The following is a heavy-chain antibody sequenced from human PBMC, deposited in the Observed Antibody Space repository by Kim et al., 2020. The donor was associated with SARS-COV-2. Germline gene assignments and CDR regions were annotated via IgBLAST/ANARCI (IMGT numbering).Heavy chain of an antibody. CDR2: ISYDGSNK. CDR3: AKDLTSLTWGGIYYYYYGMDV. Sequence: GGSLRLSCAASGFTFSSYGMHWVRQAPGKGLEWVAVISYDGSNKYYADSVKGRFTISRDNSKNTLYLQMNSLRAEDTAVYYCAKDLTSLTWGGIYYYYYGMDVWGQGTTVTVSS. CDR1: GFTFSSYG. D-gene: IGHD1-26*01. V-gene: IGHV3-30*18. J-gene: IGHJ6*02.